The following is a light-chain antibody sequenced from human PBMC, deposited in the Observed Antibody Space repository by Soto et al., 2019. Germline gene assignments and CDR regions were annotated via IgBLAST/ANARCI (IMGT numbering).Light chain of an antibody. J-gene: IGLJ2*01. V-gene: IGLV2-8*01. CDR1: SSDVGGYNY. CDR2: EVF. CDR3: SSYAASDNFVV. Sequence: QSALTQPPSASGSPGQSVTISCTGSSSDVGGYNYVSWYQQHPGKVPKLMIYEVFKRPSGVPDRFSGSKSGNTASLTVSGLQAEDDDDYYCSSYAASDNFVVFGGGTQLTVL.